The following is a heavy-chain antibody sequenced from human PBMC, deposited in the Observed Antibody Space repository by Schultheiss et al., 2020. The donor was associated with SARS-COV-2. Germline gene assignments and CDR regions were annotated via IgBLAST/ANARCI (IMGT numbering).Heavy chain of an antibody. CDR1: GFTVSSNY. CDR3: AKDRHYYYDSSGHDY. D-gene: IGHD3-22*01. CDR2: ISYDGSNK. V-gene: IGHV3-30*18. Sequence: GESLKISCAASGFTVSSNYMSWVRQAPGKGLEWVAVISYDGSNKYYADSVKGRFTISRDNSKNTLYLQMNSLRAEDTAVYYCAKDRHYYYDSSGHDYWGQGTLVTVSS. J-gene: IGHJ4*02.